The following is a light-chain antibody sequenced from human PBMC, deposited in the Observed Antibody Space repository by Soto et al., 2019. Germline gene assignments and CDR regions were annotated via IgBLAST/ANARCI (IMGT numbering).Light chain of an antibody. Sequence: DIPMTQSPSSVSASVGDRVTITCRASQGISSWLAWSQQKPGKAPNLLVYAAPSLQSGVPSRFSGRGSGTDFTLTISSLQPEDFATYYCQQADTFPLTFGGGTKVEIK. V-gene: IGKV1-12*01. CDR2: AAP. J-gene: IGKJ4*01. CDR3: QQADTFPLT. CDR1: QGISSW.